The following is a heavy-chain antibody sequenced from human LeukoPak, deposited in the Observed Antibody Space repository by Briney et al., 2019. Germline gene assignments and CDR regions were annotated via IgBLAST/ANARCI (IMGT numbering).Heavy chain of an antibody. D-gene: IGHD1-26*01. CDR2: IKSKTDGGTT. Sequence: GGSLRLSCAASGFTFSNAWMSWVRQAPGKGLEWVGRIKSKTDGGTTDYAAPVKGRFTISRDDSKNTLYLQMNSLKTEDTAVYYCTTRRWELLRVDYWGQGTLVTVSS. CDR1: GFTFSNAW. J-gene: IGHJ4*02. V-gene: IGHV3-15*01. CDR3: TTRRWELLRVDY.